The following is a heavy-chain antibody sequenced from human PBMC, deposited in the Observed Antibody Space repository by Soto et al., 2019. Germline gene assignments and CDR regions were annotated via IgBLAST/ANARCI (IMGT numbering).Heavy chain of an antibody. CDR2: INSDGSST. D-gene: IGHD4-4*01. V-gene: IGHV3-74*01. J-gene: IGHJ6*02. CDR1: GFTFSSYW. Sequence: GGSLRLSCAASGFTFSSYWMHWLRQAPGKGLVWVSRINSDGSSTSYADSVKGRFTISRDNAKNTLYLQMNSLRAEDTAVYYCARRYSNYAYYYYGMDVWGQGTTVTVSS. CDR3: ARRYSNYAYYYYGMDV.